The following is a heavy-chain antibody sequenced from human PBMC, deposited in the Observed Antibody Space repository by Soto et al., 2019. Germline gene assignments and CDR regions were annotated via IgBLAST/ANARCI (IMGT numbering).Heavy chain of an antibody. J-gene: IGHJ4*02. CDR1: GFTFSSYA. Sequence: GGSLRLSCAASGFTFSSYAMSWVRQAPGKGLEWVSAISGSGGSTYYADSVKGRFTISRDNSKNTLYLQMNSLRAEDTALYYCAKSEGDFWSGYSQTIDYWGQGTLVTVSS. CDR3: AKSEGDFWSGYSQTIDY. V-gene: IGHV3-23*01. D-gene: IGHD3-3*01. CDR2: ISGSGGST.